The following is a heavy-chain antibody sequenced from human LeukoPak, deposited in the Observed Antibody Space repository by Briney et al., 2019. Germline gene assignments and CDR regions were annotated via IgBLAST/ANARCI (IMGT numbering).Heavy chain of an antibody. D-gene: IGHD3-10*01. J-gene: IGHJ4*02. CDR2: ISDSSTTI. V-gene: IGHV3-48*01. CDR3: AKGFEYGSGSYYQFH. Sequence: GGSLRLSCAASGFTFSSYNMNWVRQAPGKGLEWVSYISDSSTTIYYADSVKGRFTISRDNAKNSLYLQMNSLRAEDTAVYYCAKGFEYGSGSYYQFHWGQGTLVTVSS. CDR1: GFTFSSYN.